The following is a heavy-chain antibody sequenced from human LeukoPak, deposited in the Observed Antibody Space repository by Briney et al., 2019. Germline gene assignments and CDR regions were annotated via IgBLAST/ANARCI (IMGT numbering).Heavy chain of an antibody. CDR2: IWYDGSNK. Sequence: GGSLRLSCAASGLTFSSYGMHWVRQAPGKGLEWVAIIWYDGSNKFYADSVKGRFTISRDNSKNTLYLQMNSLRAEDTAVYYCARDYWSGMDCWGQGTLVTVSS. CDR3: ARDYWSGMDC. D-gene: IGHD3-3*01. J-gene: IGHJ4*02. CDR1: GLTFSSYG. V-gene: IGHV3-33*01.